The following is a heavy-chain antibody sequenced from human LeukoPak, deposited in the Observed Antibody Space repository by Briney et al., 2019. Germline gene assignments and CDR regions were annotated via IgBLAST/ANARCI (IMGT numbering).Heavy chain of an antibody. CDR3: ARGHCSSTSCYSDY. CDR2: VYHSGST. J-gene: IGHJ4*02. D-gene: IGHD2-2*01. V-gene: IGHV4-38-2*01. CDR1: GYSISSGYY. Sequence: PSETLSLTXAVSGYSISSGYYWGWIRQPPGKGLEWIGSVYHSGSTYYNRSLKSRVTISIDTSKNQFFLKLSTVTAADTAVYYCARGHCSSTSCYSDYWGQGTLVTVSS.